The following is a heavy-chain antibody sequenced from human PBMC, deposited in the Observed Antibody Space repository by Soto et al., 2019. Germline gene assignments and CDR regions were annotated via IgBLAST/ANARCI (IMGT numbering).Heavy chain of an antibody. CDR3: ASAPPSTLGSFDI. CDR1: GFTFSMYG. V-gene: IGHV3-33*01. CDR2: VYYDGHNK. D-gene: IGHD2-2*01. J-gene: IGHJ3*02. Sequence: QVQLVESGGGVVQPGRSQRLSCAASGFTFSMYGMHWVRQAPGKGLEWMATVYYDGHNKYYADSVRGRFTISRDNSKNMVYLQMNCLRAEDTAVYYCASAPPSTLGSFDIWGRGTMVTVSS.